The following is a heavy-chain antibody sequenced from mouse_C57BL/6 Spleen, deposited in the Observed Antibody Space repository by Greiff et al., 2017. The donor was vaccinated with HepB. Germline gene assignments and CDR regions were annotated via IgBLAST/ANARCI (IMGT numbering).Heavy chain of an antibody. CDR2: ISSGSSTI. CDR1: GFTFSDYG. D-gene: IGHD2-1*01. Sequence: EVHLVESGGGLVKPGGSLKLSCAASGFTFSDYGMHWVRQAPEKGLEWVAYISSGSSTIYYADTVKGRFTISRDNAKNTLFLQMTSLRSEDTAMYYCARGKVYLAWFAYWGQGTLVTVSA. V-gene: IGHV5-17*01. J-gene: IGHJ3*01. CDR3: ARGKVYLAWFAY.